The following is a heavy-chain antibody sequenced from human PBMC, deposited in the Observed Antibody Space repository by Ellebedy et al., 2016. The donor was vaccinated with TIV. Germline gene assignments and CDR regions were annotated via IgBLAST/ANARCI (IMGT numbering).Heavy chain of an antibody. CDR1: GFSLSTSGMR. CDR3: ARLDGGVGRSDTFDI. J-gene: IGHJ3*02. Sequence: SGPTLVKPTQTLTLTCTLSGFSLSTSGMRVSWIRQPPGKALEWLARIDWDDVKFYSTSLKTRLTISKDTSKNQVVLTMTNMDPVDTATYYCARLDGGVGRSDTFDIWGQGTMVTVSS. D-gene: IGHD3-16*01. V-gene: IGHV2-70*04. CDR2: IDWDDVK.